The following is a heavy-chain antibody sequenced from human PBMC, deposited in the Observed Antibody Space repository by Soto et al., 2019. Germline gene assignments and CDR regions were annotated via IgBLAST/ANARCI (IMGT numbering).Heavy chain of an antibody. V-gene: IGHV3-30*18. Sequence: VQLVESGGGVVQPGRSLRLSCAASGFTFSDYAMHWVRQAPGKGLEWVAVVSHDGRNTHYADSVKGRFTISRDISKNTVSLEMTSLRAEDTAVYYCANGGRQWLVTSDFNYWGQGALVTVSS. CDR2: VSHDGRNT. J-gene: IGHJ4*02. CDR3: ANGGRQWLVTSDFNY. CDR1: GFTFSDYA. D-gene: IGHD6-19*01.